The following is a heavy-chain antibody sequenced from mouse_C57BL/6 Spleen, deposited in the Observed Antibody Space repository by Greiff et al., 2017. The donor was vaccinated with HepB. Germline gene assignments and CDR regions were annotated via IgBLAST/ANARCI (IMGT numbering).Heavy chain of an antibody. CDR3: ARHGGGLLRLYAMDY. J-gene: IGHJ4*01. CDR1: GFTFSDYY. D-gene: IGHD2-3*01. Sequence: DVKLVESGGGLVQPGGSLKLSCAASGFTFSDYYMYWVRQTPEKRLEWVAYISNGGGSTYYPDTVKGRFTISRDNAKNTLYLQMSRLKSEVTAMYYGARHGGGLLRLYAMDYWGQGTSVTVSS. CDR2: ISNGGGST. V-gene: IGHV5-12*01.